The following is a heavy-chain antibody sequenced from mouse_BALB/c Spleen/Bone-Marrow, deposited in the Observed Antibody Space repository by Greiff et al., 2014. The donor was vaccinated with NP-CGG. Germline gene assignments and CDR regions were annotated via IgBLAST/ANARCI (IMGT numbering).Heavy chain of an antibody. Sequence: DVMLVESGGGLVKPGGSLRLSCAASGFTFSDFYMYWVRQTPEKGLEWVATISYGGSYIYYPDSVKGRFTISRDDAKNNLYLQMSSLKSEDTAMYYCARDRGVQCYAMDYWGQGTSVTVSS. CDR1: GFTFSDFY. CDR3: ARDRGVQCYAMDY. D-gene: IGHD2-14*01. CDR2: ISYGGSYI. J-gene: IGHJ4*01. V-gene: IGHV5-4*02.